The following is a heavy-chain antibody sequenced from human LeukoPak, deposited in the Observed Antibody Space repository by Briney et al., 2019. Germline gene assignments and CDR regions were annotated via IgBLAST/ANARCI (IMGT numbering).Heavy chain of an antibody. CDR3: AKDYGADY. CDR2: ISGIGGST. CDR1: GFTFSSYA. D-gene: IGHD4/OR15-4a*01. Sequence: GGSLRLSCAASGFTFSSYAMIWVRQAPGKGLEGVSAISGIGGSTYYADSVKGRFTISRDNSKTTLYLQINSLRAEDTAVYSCAKDYGADYWGQGTLVTVSS. J-gene: IGHJ4*02. V-gene: IGHV3-23*01.